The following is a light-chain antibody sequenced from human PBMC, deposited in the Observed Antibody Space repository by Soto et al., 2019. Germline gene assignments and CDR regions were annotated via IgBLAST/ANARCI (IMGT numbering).Light chain of an antibody. CDR3: QQSYSTPGT. V-gene: IGKV1-39*01. Sequence: IQMTQSPSSLSASVLDTVTITFLASQSISSHLNWYQQKPGKAPKLLIYAASSLQSGVPSRFSGSGSGTDFTLTISSLQPEDFATYYCQQSYSTPGTFGQGTKVDIK. CDR1: QSISSH. J-gene: IGKJ1*01. CDR2: AAS.